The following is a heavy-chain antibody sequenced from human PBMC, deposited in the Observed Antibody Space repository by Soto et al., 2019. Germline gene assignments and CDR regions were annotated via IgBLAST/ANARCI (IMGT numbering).Heavy chain of an antibody. CDR2: MNPNSGNT. V-gene: IGHV1-8*02. Sequence: ASVKVSCKASGYTFTSYGINWVRQATGQGLEWMGWMNPNSGNTGYAQKFQGRVTMTRNTSISTAYMELSSLRSEDTAVYYCARTSVIAARPDYYYYYGMDVWGQGTTVTVPS. J-gene: IGHJ6*02. CDR3: ARTSVIAARPDYYYYYGMDV. D-gene: IGHD6-6*01. CDR1: GYTFTSYG.